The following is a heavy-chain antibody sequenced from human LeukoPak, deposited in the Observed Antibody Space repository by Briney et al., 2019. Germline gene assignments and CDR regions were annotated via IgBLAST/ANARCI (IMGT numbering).Heavy chain of an antibody. CDR2: ISYDGSNK. V-gene: IGHV3-30-3*01. Sequence: GRSLRLSCAASGFTFSSYAMHWVRQAPGKGLEWVAVISYDGSNKYYADSVKGRFTISRDNSKNTLYLQMNSLRAEDTAVYYCARAVGGLWFESPDYWGQGTLVTVSS. J-gene: IGHJ4*02. CDR3: ARAVGGLWFESPDY. CDR1: GFTFSSYA. D-gene: IGHD3-10*01.